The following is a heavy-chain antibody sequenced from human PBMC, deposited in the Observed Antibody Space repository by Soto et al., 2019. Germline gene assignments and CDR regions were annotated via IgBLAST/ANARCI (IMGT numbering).Heavy chain of an antibody. CDR3: ARGAYYGSGSLSTRTYYYYGIDV. D-gene: IGHD3-10*01. Sequence: PSETLSLTCAVYGGSFSGYYWSWIRQPPGKGLEWIGEINHSGSNNYNPSLKSRVTISVDTSKNQFSLKLSSVTAADTAVYYCARGAYYGSGSLSTRTYYYYGIDVWGQGTTVTVSS. CDR1: GGSFSGYY. CDR2: INHSGSN. V-gene: IGHV4-34*01. J-gene: IGHJ6*02.